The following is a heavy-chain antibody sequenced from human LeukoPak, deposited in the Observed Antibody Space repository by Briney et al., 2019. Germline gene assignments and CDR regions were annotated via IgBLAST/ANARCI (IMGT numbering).Heavy chain of an antibody. CDR3: ARLYYSDSAFDY. V-gene: IGHV4-39*01. CDR2: IYSSGST. CDR1: GGAIISSSFY. D-gene: IGHD3-10*01. Sequence: SETLSLTCTVSGGAIISSSFYWVWIRQPPGRGLEWIGSIYSSGSTYYNPSVNSPATISVDTSKKELSLELSSVTAADTSMYYCARLYYSDSAFDYWGQGTLVTVSS. J-gene: IGHJ4*01.